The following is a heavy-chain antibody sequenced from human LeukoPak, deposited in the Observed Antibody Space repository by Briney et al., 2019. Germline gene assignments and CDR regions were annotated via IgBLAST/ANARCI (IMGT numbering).Heavy chain of an antibody. J-gene: IGHJ5*02. V-gene: IGHV4-30-2*01. Sequence: SETLSLTCTVSGGSISSGGYYWSWIRQPPGKGLEWIGYIYHSGSTYYNPSLKSRVTISVDRSENQFSLKLSSVTAADTAVYYCARGHPFDPWGQGTLVTVSS. CDR2: IYHSGST. CDR1: GGSISSGGYY. CDR3: ARGHPFDP.